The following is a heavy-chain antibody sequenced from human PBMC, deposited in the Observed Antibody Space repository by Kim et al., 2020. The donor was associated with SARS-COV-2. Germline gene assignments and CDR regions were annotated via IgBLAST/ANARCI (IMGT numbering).Heavy chain of an antibody. CDR2: IIPIFGTA. J-gene: IGHJ5*02. CDR1: GGTFSSYA. CDR3: ARDGYYYDSSGYHA. Sequence: SVKVSCKASGGTFSSYAISWVRQAPGQGLEWMGGIIPIFGTANYAQKFQGRVTITADESTSTAYMELSSLRSEDTAVYYCARDGYYYDSSGYHAWGQGTLVTVSS. D-gene: IGHD3-22*01. V-gene: IGHV1-69*13.